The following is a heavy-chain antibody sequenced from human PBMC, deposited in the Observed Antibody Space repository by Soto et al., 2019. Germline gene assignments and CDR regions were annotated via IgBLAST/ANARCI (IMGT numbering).Heavy chain of an antibody. CDR1: VGSISSSSYY. CDR2: IYYGGST. Sequence: SETLSLTCTVSVGSISSSSYYWGWIRQPPWKGLEWIGSIYYGGSTXYNPSLKXXVTISVDTSKNXFSLKXGSLTAADTAVYYCARLDGYNLDYWGQGTLVTVSS. D-gene: IGHD5-12*01. CDR3: ARLDGYNLDY. J-gene: IGHJ4*02. V-gene: IGHV4-39*01.